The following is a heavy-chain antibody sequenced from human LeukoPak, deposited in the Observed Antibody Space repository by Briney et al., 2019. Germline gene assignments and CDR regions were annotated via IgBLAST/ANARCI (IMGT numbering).Heavy chain of an antibody. J-gene: IGHJ4*02. CDR1: GGSFSGYC. Sequence: SETLSLTCAVYGGSFSGYCWSWIRQPPGKGLEWIGEINHSGSTNYNPSLKSRVTISVDTSKNQFSLKLSSVTAADTAVYYCARGRRYYYDSSGYHDYWGQGTLVTVSS. CDR3: ARGRRYYYDSSGYHDY. D-gene: IGHD3-22*01. CDR2: INHSGST. V-gene: IGHV4-34*01.